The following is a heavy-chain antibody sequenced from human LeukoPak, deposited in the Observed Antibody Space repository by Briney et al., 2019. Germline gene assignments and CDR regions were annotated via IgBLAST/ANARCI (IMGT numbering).Heavy chain of an antibody. D-gene: IGHD2-2*01. CDR2: IYPGDSDT. CDR3: ARLVYCSSTSCCFSGVVGYAFDI. Sequence: GESLKISCKGSGYSFTSYWIGWVRQMPGKGLEWMGIIYPGDSDTRYSPSFQGQVTISADKSISTAYLQWSSLKASDTAMYYCARLVYCSSTSCCFSGVVGYAFDIWGQGTMVTVSS. V-gene: IGHV5-51*01. CDR1: GYSFTSYW. J-gene: IGHJ3*02.